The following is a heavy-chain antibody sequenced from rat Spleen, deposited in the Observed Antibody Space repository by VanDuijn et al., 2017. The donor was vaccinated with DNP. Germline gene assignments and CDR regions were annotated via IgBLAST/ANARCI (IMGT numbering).Heavy chain of an antibody. J-gene: IGHJ2*01. Sequence: EVQLVESGGDLVQPGRSLKLSCAASGFSFSDYYMAWVRQAPTKGLEWVAYISYNGGSTYYPDSVKGRFTLSRDNAENTIYLQMNSLRSEDTATYYCASWSPIAPISTSNYWGQGVMVTVSS. CDR2: ISYNGGST. CDR3: ASWSPIAPISTSNY. V-gene: IGHV5-20*01. CDR1: GFSFSDYY. D-gene: IGHD1-2*01.